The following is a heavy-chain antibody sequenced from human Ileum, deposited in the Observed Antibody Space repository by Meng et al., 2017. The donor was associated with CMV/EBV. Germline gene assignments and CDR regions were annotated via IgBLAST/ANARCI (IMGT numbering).Heavy chain of an antibody. V-gene: IGHV3-21*01. CDR2: ISSSSSYI. Sequence: GGSLRLSCAASGFTFSSYSMNWVRQAPGKGLEWVSSISSSSSYIYYADSVKGRFTISRDNAKNSLYLQMNSLRAEDTAVYYCARDMRPTMVRSYYYGMDVWGQGTTVTDSS. J-gene: IGHJ6*02. D-gene: IGHD3-10*01. CDR3: ARDMRPTMVRSYYYGMDV. CDR1: GFTFSSYS.